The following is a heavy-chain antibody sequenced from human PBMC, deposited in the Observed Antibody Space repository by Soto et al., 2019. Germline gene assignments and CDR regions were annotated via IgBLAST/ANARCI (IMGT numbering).Heavy chain of an antibody. CDR3: ARDPGIGSDWYYFDY. CDR2: VKQDGSEI. Sequence: GGSLRLSCAASGFTFSNHWMTWVRQAPGKGLEWVASVKQDGSEIYYGDSVKGRFTISRDNAKNSLFLQLNSLRAEDTAMYYCARDPGIGSDWYYFDYWGQGTLVTVSS. V-gene: IGHV3-7*05. CDR1: GFTFSNHW. D-gene: IGHD6-19*01. J-gene: IGHJ4*02.